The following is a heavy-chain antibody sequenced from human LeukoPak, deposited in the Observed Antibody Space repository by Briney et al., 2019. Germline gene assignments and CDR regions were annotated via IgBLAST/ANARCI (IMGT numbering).Heavy chain of an antibody. D-gene: IGHD3-10*01. CDR2: IKQDGSDK. J-gene: IGHJ4*02. CDR1: GFTFSSYW. CDR3: ARDSRGGFDC. Sequence: GGSLRLSCAASGFTFSSYWMSWVRQAPGKGLEWVANIKQDGSDKYYVDSVKGRFTISRDNAKNSLYLQMDSLRAEDTAMYYCARDSRGGFDCWGQGTLVTVSS. V-gene: IGHV3-7*01.